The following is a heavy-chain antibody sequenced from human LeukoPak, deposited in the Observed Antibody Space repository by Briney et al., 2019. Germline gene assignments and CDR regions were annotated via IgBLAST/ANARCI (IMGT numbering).Heavy chain of an antibody. V-gene: IGHV1-46*01. CDR1: GYTFTSYY. J-gene: IGHJ4*02. Sequence: ASVTVSFKASGYTFTSYYMHWVRQAPGQGLEWMGIINPSGGSTSYAQKFQGRVTMTRDTSTSTVYMELSSLRSEDAAVYYCARDFVSSGWYDYWGQGTLVTVSS. D-gene: IGHD6-19*01. CDR2: INPSGGST. CDR3: ARDFVSSGWYDY.